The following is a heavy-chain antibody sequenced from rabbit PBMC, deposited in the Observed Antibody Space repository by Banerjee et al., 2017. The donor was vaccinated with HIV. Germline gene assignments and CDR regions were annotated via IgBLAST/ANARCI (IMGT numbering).Heavy chain of an antibody. Sequence: QDQLEESGGDLVKPEGSLTLTCTASGFSFSNKYVMCWVRQAPGKGLEWIACINTSSGTTYYASWAKGRFTISKTSSTTVTLQMTSLTAADTATYFCARDLAGAIGWNFNLWGPGTLVTVS. D-gene: IGHD4-1*01. V-gene: IGHV1S45*01. CDR2: INTSSGTT. CDR1: GFSFSNKYV. CDR3: ARDLAGAIGWNFNL. J-gene: IGHJ4*01.